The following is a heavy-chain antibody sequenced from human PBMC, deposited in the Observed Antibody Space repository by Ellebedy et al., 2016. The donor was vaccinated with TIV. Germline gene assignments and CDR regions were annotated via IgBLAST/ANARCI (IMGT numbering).Heavy chain of an antibody. Sequence: PGGSLRLSCAASGFIFNNYAMNWVRQAPGKGLEWVSSTSGSGGSTYHADSVRGRFTFSRDNSKNTLYLQMESLRAEDTAVYYCAKDGRGTNPGHFDYWGQGTLVTVSS. CDR3: AKDGRGTNPGHFDY. CDR1: GFIFNNYA. CDR2: TSGSGGST. D-gene: IGHD2-8*01. V-gene: IGHV3-23*01. J-gene: IGHJ4*02.